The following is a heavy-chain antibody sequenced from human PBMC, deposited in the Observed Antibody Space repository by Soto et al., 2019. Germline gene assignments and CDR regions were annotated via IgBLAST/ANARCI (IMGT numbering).Heavy chain of an antibody. D-gene: IGHD6-19*01. Sequence: QVQLVQSGAEVKKPGASLKVSCQASGYSFSDYGIAWVRQAPGQGLAWVGGISTYNGNTNYAQKFQGRVTMTTDTSANTAYRALRSLRSDDTAMYYCARYGYSSGWYLGTGMDVWGQGTPVTVSS. CDR2: ISTYNGNT. J-gene: IGHJ6*02. V-gene: IGHV1-18*04. CDR1: GYSFSDYG. CDR3: ARYGYSSGWYLGTGMDV.